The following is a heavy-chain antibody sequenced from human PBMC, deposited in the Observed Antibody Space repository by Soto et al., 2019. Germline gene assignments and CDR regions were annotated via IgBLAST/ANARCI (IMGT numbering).Heavy chain of an antibody. V-gene: IGHV4-59*01. CDR1: GGSISSYY. Sequence: ASETLSLTCTVSGGSISSYYWSWIRQPPGKGLEWIGYIYYSGSTNYNPSLKSRVTISVDTSKNQFSLKLSSVTAADTAVYYCARAVHSKVGSSSRVYFDYWGQGTLVTVSS. J-gene: IGHJ4*02. CDR2: IYYSGST. D-gene: IGHD6-6*01. CDR3: ARAVHSKVGSSSRVYFDY.